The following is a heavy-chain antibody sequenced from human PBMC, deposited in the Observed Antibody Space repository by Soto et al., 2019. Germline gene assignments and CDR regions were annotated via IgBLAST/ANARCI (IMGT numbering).Heavy chain of an antibody. CDR2: INHSGST. CDR1: GGSFSGYY. D-gene: IGHD6-13*01. V-gene: IGHV4-34*01. CDR3: ARKKARIAAACWFDP. Sequence: SETLSLTCAVYGGSFSGYYWSWIRQPPGKGLEWIGEINHSGSTNYNPSLKSRVTISVDTSKNQFSLKLSSVTAADTAVYYCARKKARIAAACWFDPWGQGTLVTVSS. J-gene: IGHJ5*02.